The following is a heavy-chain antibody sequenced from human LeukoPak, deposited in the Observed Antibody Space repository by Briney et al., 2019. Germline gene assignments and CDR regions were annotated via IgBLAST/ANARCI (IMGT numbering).Heavy chain of an antibody. CDR2: ISNTGSTV. CDR3: ARVYRSGGSIDY. CDR1: GFRFSDYY. Sequence: IPGGSLRLXCAASGFRFSDYYMTWIRQAPGKGLESVSYISNTGSTVYYADSVKGRFTISRDNAKNSLYLQMNSLRAEDTAVYYCARVYRSGGSIDYWGQGTLVTVSS. J-gene: IGHJ4*02. V-gene: IGHV3-11*04. D-gene: IGHD2-15*01.